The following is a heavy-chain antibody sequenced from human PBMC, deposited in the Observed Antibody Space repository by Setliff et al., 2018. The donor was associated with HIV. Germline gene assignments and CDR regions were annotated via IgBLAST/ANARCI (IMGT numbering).Heavy chain of an antibody. CDR3: AAVPPSGTFLDY. V-gene: IGHV4-61*09. D-gene: IGHD3-10*01. J-gene: IGHJ4*02. CDR2: IYTSGRT. Sequence: SETLSLTCTVSGDSISSGSYYWSWIRQPAGKGLEWIGHIYTSGRTYFDPSLENRITLSVDRSKNRFSLELISVTASDTAVYFCAAVPPSGTFLDYWGPGRLVTVFS. CDR1: GDSISSGSYY.